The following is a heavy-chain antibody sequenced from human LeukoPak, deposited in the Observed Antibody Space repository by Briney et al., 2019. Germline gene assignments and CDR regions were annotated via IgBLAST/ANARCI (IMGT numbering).Heavy chain of an antibody. Sequence: GASVKVSCKASGGTFSSYAISWVRQAPGQGREWMGRIIPIFGTANYAQKFQGRVTITTDESTSTAYMELSSLRSEDTAVYYCARDYYDSSGYVYWGQGTLVTVSS. D-gene: IGHD3-22*01. CDR1: GGTFSSYA. CDR3: ARDYYDSSGYVY. J-gene: IGHJ4*02. CDR2: IIPIFGTA. V-gene: IGHV1-69*05.